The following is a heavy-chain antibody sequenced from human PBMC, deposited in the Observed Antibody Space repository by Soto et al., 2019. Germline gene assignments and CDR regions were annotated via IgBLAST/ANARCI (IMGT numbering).Heavy chain of an antibody. D-gene: IGHD4-17*01. CDR1: GFSFSTYP. V-gene: IGHV3-23*01. Sequence: GGSLRLSCAASGFSFSTYPMVWVRQAAGKRLEAFSSISGSGDKTYYKDSGRGRFTISRDNSRNTVDMQMNSLRPEDTAVYYCAKILSTVTSYYYGMDAWGQGTTVTVSS. J-gene: IGHJ6*02. CDR2: ISGSGDKT. CDR3: AKILSTVTSYYYGMDA.